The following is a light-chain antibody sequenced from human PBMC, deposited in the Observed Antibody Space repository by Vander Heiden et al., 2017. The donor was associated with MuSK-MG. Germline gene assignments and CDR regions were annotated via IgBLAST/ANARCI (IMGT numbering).Light chain of an antibody. J-gene: IGLJ2*01. CDR3: NSRDSRGNHFVV. CDR2: GKN. Sequence: SSELTQDPAVSVALGHPVRITCQGDSLRSYYASWYQQKPGQAPVLVIYGKNNRPSGIPDRFSGSSSENTAALTITGAQAEDEADYYCNSRDSRGNHFVVFGGGTKLTVL. V-gene: IGLV3-19*01. CDR1: SLRSYY.